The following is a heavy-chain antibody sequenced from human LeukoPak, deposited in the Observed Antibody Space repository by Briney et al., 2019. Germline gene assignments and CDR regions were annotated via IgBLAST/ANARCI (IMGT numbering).Heavy chain of an antibody. Sequence: GGSLRLSCAASIFNLSDYTMHWVRQAPGKGLEWISYISRGDSSIYYGDSVKGRFTVSRDSVKNSLYLHMNSLRTEDTAAYFCARDPRGYCTSSKCYYFSYMDVWGKGTTVTVSS. J-gene: IGHJ6*03. V-gene: IGHV3-48*04. D-gene: IGHD2/OR15-2a*01. CDR1: IFNLSDYT. CDR3: ARDPRGYCTSSKCYYFSYMDV. CDR2: ISRGDSSI.